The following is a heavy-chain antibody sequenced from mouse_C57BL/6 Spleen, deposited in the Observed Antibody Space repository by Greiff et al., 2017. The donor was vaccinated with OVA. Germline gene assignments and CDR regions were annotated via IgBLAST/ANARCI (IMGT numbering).Heavy chain of an antibody. CDR1: GYTFTSYW. Sequence: QVQLQQPGAELVKPGASVKLSCKASGYTFTSYWMHWVKQRPGQGLEWIGMIHPNSGSTNYNEKFKSKATLTVDKSSSTAYMQLSSLTSEDSAVYYCARSYYYGYYFDYWGQGTTLTVSS. D-gene: IGHD1-1*01. CDR2: IHPNSGST. J-gene: IGHJ2*01. V-gene: IGHV1-64*01. CDR3: ARSYYYGYYFDY.